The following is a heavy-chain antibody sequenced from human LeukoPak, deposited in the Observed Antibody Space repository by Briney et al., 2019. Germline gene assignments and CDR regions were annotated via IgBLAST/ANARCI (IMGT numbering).Heavy chain of an antibody. CDR3: ARKGYYDSGTFDI. CDR2: ITSSGSYI. Sequence: PGGSLRLSCAVSGFNFGTYSMNWVRQAPGKGLEWVSSITSSGSYIYYADSVKGRFTISRDNANNSLYLQMNSLRAEDTAVYYCARKGYYDSGTFDIWGQGTIVTVSS. J-gene: IGHJ3*02. V-gene: IGHV3-21*01. CDR1: GFNFGTYS. D-gene: IGHD3-22*01.